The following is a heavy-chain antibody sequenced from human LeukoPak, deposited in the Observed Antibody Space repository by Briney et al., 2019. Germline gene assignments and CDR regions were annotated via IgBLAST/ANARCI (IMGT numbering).Heavy chain of an antibody. CDR1: GFTFDDYT. V-gene: IGHV3-43*01. CDR2: MSWDGCST. CDR3: AKGLYDILTGRPLDYFDY. J-gene: IGHJ4*02. Sequence: GGSLRLSCAASGFTFDDYTMHWVRQAAGKGLAGVSRMSWDGCSTYYADSVKGRFTISRDNSKNSLYLQMNSLRTEDTALYYCAKGLYDILTGRPLDYFDYWGQGTLVTVSS. D-gene: IGHD3-9*01.